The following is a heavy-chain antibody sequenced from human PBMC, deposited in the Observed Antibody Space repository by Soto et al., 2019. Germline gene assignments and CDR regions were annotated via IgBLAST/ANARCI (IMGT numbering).Heavy chain of an antibody. D-gene: IGHD2-2*01. CDR3: TTDPSTSCYPLCY. J-gene: IGHJ4*02. CDR1: GFTFSNAW. V-gene: IGHV3-15*01. CDR2: IKSKTDGGTT. Sequence: GGSLRLSCAASGFTFSNAWMSWVRQAPGKGLEWVGRIKSKTDGGTTDYAAPVKGRFTISRDDSKNTLYLQMNSLKTEDTAVYYCTTDPSTSCYPLCYWGQGTLVTVSS.